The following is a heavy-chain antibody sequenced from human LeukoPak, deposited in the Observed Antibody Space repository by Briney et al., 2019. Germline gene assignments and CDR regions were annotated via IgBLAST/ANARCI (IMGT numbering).Heavy chain of an antibody. Sequence: GGSLRLSCAACGFTFSTYDMHWVRQATGKGLEWVSVIGTAGDTFYPGSVKGQFTISRESAKNSLYLQVNSLRAGDTAVYYCARSDVRREGHVGPNWNDFLGAFDIWGQGTMVTVSS. D-gene: IGHD1-1*01. CDR1: GFTFSTYD. CDR3: ARSDVRREGHVGPNWNDFLGAFDI. J-gene: IGHJ3*02. V-gene: IGHV3-13*03. CDR2: IGTAGDT.